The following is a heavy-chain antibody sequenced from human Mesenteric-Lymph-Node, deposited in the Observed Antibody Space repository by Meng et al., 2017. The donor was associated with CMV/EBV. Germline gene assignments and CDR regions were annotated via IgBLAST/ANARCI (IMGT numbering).Heavy chain of an antibody. CDR2: ISGSVGIT. Sequence: TVSNNYMTWVRQAPGKGLEWVSAISGSVGITYYADSVKGRFTISRDNSKNTLYLQMNSLRAEDTAVYYCANQMSQVDFWSGYFALWGQGTLVTVSS. CDR3: ANQMSQVDFWSGYFAL. J-gene: IGHJ4*02. V-gene: IGHV3-23*01. D-gene: IGHD3-3*01. CDR1: TVSNNY.